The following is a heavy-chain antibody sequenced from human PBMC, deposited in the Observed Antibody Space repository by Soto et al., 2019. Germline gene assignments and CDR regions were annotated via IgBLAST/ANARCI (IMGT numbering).Heavy chain of an antibody. CDR2: ISGSGGCT. Sequence: GGSLRLSCAASGFTFSSDAMSWVRQAPGKGLEWVSAISGSGGCTYYGDSVKGRFTISRDNAKNSLYLQMNSLRAEDTAVYYCARMSGYDTYYYYGMDVWGQGTTVTVSS. D-gene: IGHD5-12*01. J-gene: IGHJ6*02. V-gene: IGHV3-23*01. CDR3: ARMSGYDTYYYYGMDV. CDR1: GFTFSSDA.